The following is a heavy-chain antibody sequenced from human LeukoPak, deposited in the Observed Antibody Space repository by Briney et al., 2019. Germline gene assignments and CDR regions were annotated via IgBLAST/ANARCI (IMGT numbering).Heavy chain of an antibody. CDR1: GGSFSGYY. D-gene: IGHD3-10*01. V-gene: IGHV4-31*11. CDR2: IYYSGST. CDR3: ARALTSMVRGVIDY. J-gene: IGHJ4*02. Sequence: PSETLSLTCAVYGGSFSGYYWSWIRQHPGKGLEWIGYIYYSGSTYYNPSLKSRVTISVDTSKNQFSLKLSSVTAADTAVYYCARALTSMVRGVIDYWGQGTLVTVSS.